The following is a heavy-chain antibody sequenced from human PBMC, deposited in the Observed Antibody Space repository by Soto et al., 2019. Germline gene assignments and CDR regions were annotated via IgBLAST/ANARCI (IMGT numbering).Heavy chain of an antibody. CDR2: INAGNGNT. CDR1: VYTFTSYA. D-gene: IGHD6-13*01. J-gene: IGHJ4*02. Sequence: GASVKVSCKASVYTFTSYAMHWVRQAPGQRLEWMGWINAGNGNTKYSQKFQGRVTMTEDTSTDTAYMELSSLRSEDTALYYCVRVRLGYSRPLEYWGQGTLVTVSS. CDR3: VRVRLGYSRPLEY. V-gene: IGHV1-3*01.